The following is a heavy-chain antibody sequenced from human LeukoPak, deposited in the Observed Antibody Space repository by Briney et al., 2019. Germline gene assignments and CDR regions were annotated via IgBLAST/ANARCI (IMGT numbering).Heavy chain of an antibody. D-gene: IGHD6-13*01. CDR1: GVSFSGYY. CDR2: INHSGST. J-gene: IGHJ5*02. V-gene: IGHV4-34*01. CDR3: ARGPYSSSWYWFDP. Sequence: SETLSLTCAVYGVSFSGYYWNWIRQPPGKGLEWIGEINHSGSTNYNPSLKSRVTISVDTSKNQLSLKLSSVTAADTAVYYCARGPYSSSWYWFDPWGQGTLVTVSS.